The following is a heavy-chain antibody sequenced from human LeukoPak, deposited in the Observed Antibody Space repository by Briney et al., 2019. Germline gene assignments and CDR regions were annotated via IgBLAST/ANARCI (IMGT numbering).Heavy chain of an antibody. J-gene: IGHJ2*01. Sequence: PGGSLRLSCAASGFTFSSYAMSWVRQAPGKGLEWVSAISGSGGSTYYADSVKGRFTISRDNSKNTLYLQMNSLRAEDTAVYYCAKCPVSGSYWFWYFDLWGRGTLVTVSS. CDR3: AKCPVSGSYWFWYFDL. CDR1: GFTFSSYA. CDR2: ISGSGGST. D-gene: IGHD1-26*01. V-gene: IGHV3-23*01.